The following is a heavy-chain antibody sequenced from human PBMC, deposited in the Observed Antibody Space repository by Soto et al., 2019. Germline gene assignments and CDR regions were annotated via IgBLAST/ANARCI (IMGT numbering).Heavy chain of an antibody. D-gene: IGHD2-21*01. J-gene: IGHJ6*04. V-gene: IGHV3-66*01. CDR2: INSGGTT. Sequence: EVQLVESGGGLVQPGGSLRLSCAASGFTVSSKYMTWVRQAPGKGLEWVSLINSGGTTYYADSVKGRFTISRDTSENTLHLQMDSLRVEDTAVYYCARDDVLCDGCRFYGIPLDGWGKGTTVTVSS. CDR1: GFTVSSKY. CDR3: ARDDVLCDGCRFYGIPLDG.